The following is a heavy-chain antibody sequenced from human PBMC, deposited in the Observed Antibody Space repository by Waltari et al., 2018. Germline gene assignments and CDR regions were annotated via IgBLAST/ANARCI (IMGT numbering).Heavy chain of an antibody. Sequence: EVQLVESGGGLVQPGGSLRLSCAASGFTFSGYWMSWVRQAPGKGLGWVANIKQEGSEKYYVDSVKGRFTNSRDNAQNSLYLQMNSLRAEDTAVYYCARYFGSGSYYPYWGQGTLVTVSS. CDR3: ARYFGSGSYYPY. D-gene: IGHD3-10*01. CDR2: IKQEGSEK. V-gene: IGHV3-7*01. J-gene: IGHJ4*02. CDR1: GFTFSGYW.